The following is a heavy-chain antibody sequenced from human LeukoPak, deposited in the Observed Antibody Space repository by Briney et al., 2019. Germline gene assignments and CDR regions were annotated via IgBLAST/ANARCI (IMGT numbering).Heavy chain of an antibody. CDR3: AKDRLIVVVTATDY. Sequence: GTPLRLSCAASGFTFSNHNMHWVRQAPGKGLEWVAVLRYDGTNEFYADSVKGRFTISRDNSKNTLYLQMNSLRAEDTAVYYCAKDRLIVVVTATDYWGQGTLVTVSS. V-gene: IGHV3-30-3*02. J-gene: IGHJ4*02. CDR2: LRYDGTNE. D-gene: IGHD2-21*02. CDR1: GFTFSNHN.